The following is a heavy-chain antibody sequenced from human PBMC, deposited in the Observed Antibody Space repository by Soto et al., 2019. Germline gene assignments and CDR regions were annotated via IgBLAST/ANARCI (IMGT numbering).Heavy chain of an antibody. V-gene: IGHV1-69*12. D-gene: IGHD2-15*01. J-gene: IGHJ4*02. CDR1: GGTFSSDS. Sequence: QVQLVGAEVKKPGSSVKVSCKASGGTFSSDSFSWVRQAPGQGLEWMGGIIPMFDTPIYAQKFQDRVTITADESTSTAYMQLSSLGSGDTAVYYCARSGGLDRDFNYWGQGSLVTVSS. CDR3: ARSGGLDRDFNY. CDR2: IIPMFDTP.